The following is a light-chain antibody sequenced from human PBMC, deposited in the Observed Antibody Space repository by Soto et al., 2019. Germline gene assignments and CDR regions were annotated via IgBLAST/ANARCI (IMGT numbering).Light chain of an antibody. V-gene: IGKV3-20*01. CDR2: GAS. J-gene: IGKJ1*01. CDR1: QSVSSNY. CDR3: QQYGSSPWT. Sequence: EIGLTQSPGTLSLSPGERATLSCRASQSVSSNYLDWYQQKPGQAPRPIIYGASSRATGIPERFSGSGAGTDFTLTISRLEYEDFAVYYCQQYGSSPWTFGQGTKVEIK.